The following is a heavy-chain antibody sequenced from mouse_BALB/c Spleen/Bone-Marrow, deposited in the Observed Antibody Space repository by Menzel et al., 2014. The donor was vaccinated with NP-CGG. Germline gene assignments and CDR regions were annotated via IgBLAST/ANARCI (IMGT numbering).Heavy chain of an antibody. CDR3: TRNYGSSYDWYFDV. V-gene: IGHV1-69*02. J-gene: IGHJ1*01. D-gene: IGHD1-1*01. Sequence: QVQLQQSGAELVRPGASVKLSCKASGYTFTSYWMNWVKQRPGQGLEWIGNIYPSDNYTNYNQKFKDKATLTVDKSSSTAYMQLSSPTSEDSAVYYCTRNYGSSYDWYFDVWGAGTTVTVSS. CDR1: GYTFTSYW. CDR2: IYPSDNYT.